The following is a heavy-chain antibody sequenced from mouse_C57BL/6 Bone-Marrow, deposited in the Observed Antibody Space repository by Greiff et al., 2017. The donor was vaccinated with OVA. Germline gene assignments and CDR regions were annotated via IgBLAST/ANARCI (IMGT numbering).Heavy chain of an antibody. CDR3: ARGGEFITTVVAHWYFDV. D-gene: IGHD1-1*01. Sequence: EVQLQESGPELVKPGASVKIPCKASGYTFTDYNMDWVKQSHGKSLEWIGDINPNNGGTIYNQKFKGKATLTVEKSSSTAYMELRSLTSEDTAVYYCARGGEFITTVVAHWYFDVWGTGTTVTVSS. CDR1: GYTFTDYN. J-gene: IGHJ1*03. CDR2: INPNNGGT. V-gene: IGHV1-18*01.